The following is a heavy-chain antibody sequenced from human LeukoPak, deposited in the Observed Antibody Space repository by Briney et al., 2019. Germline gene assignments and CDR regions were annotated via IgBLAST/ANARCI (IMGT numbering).Heavy chain of an antibody. J-gene: IGHJ4*02. CDR3: AHSNSSSPHDY. Sequence: ESGPTLVKPTQTLTLTCTFSGFSLSTYGVGVGWIRQPPGKALGWLALIYWHNDKRYSPSLKSRLTTTKDTSKNQVVLTMTNMDPADTATYYCAHSNSSSPHDYWGQGTLVTVSS. V-gene: IGHV2-5*01. D-gene: IGHD6-13*01. CDR2: IYWHNDK. CDR1: GFSLSTYGVG.